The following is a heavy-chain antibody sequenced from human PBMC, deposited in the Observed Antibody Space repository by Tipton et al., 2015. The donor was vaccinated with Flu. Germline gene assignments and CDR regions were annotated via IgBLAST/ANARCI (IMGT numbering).Heavy chain of an antibody. D-gene: IGHD5-18*01. CDR3: AREATAMDYGWGHYYYYGMDV. Sequence: QVQLVQSGAEVKKPGASVKVSCKASGYTFTSYYMHWVRQAPGQGLEWMGIINPSGGSTSYAQKFQGRVTMTRDTSTSTVYMELSSLRSEDTAVYYCAREATAMDYGWGHYYYYGMDVWGQGTTVTVSS. CDR1: GYTFTSYY. CDR2: INPSGGST. V-gene: IGHV1-46*01. J-gene: IGHJ6*02.